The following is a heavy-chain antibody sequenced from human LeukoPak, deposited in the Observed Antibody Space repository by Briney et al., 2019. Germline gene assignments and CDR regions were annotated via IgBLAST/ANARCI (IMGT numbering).Heavy chain of an antibody. Sequence: SETLPLTCTVSGGSISSYYWSWIRQPAGKGLEWIGRIYTSGSTNYNPSLKSRVTMSVDTSKNQFSLKLSSVTAADTAVYYCARDTYGGNSPYFDYWGQGTLVTVSS. V-gene: IGHV4-4*07. CDR3: ARDTYGGNSPYFDY. CDR1: GGSISSYY. D-gene: IGHD4-23*01. CDR2: IYTSGST. J-gene: IGHJ4*02.